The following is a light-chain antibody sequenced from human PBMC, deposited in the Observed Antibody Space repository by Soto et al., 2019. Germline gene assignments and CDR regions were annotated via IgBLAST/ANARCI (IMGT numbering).Light chain of an antibody. Sequence: DIQMTQSPSSLSASVGDRVTITCRASQSISSYLNWYQQKPGKAPKFLIYAASSLQSGVPSRFSGSGSGTDFTLTINSLQPEDFATYFCQQSYSAPPTLGQGTKVDIK. CDR1: QSISSY. J-gene: IGKJ1*01. CDR2: AAS. CDR3: QQSYSAPPT. V-gene: IGKV1-39*01.